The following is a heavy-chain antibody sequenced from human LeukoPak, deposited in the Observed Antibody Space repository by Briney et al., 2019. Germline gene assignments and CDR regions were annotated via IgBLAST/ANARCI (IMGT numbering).Heavy chain of an antibody. CDR1: GFTFSSYA. D-gene: IGHD5-18*01. CDR2: IPYDGNNK. J-gene: IGHJ4*02. Sequence: PGSSLRLSCAASGFTFSSYAMHWVRQAPGKGLEWVAVIPYDGNNKKYADSVKGRFTISRDNSKNTLYLQMNSLRAEDTAVYYCARESGALRGYCYGHWGQGTLVTVSS. CDR3: ARESGALRGYCYGH. V-gene: IGHV3-30*04.